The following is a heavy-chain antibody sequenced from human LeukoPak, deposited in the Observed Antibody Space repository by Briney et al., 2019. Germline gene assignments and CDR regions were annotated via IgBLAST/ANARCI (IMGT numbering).Heavy chain of an antibody. Sequence: ASVKVSCKASGYTFISYYLQWVRQAPGQGLEWMGIIDPSGGSTIYAQKFQGRVTMTRDTSTSTVYMELSSLRSEDTAVYYCARGRYSGSYWGQGTLVTVSS. D-gene: IGHD5-12*01. V-gene: IGHV1-46*01. CDR3: ARGRYSGSY. CDR2: IDPSGGST. J-gene: IGHJ4*02. CDR1: GYTFISYY.